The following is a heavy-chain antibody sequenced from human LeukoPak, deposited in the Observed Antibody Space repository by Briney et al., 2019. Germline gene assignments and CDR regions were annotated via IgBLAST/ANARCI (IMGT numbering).Heavy chain of an antibody. J-gene: IGHJ4*02. CDR3: ARVRSGGYFDF. CDR2: IGSSGSTM. V-gene: IGHV3-48*03. D-gene: IGHD3-3*01. Sequence: PGGSLRLSCAASGFTFSSYEMNWVRQAPGKGLEWVSYIGSSGSTMYYADSVKGRFTISRDNAKNSLFLQMNSLRAEDTAVYYCARVRSGGYFDFWGQGTLVTVSS. CDR1: GFTFSSYE.